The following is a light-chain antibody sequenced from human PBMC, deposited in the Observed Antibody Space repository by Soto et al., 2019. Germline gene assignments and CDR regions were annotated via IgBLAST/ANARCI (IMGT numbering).Light chain of an antibody. Sequence: EIVMTQSPATLSVSPGERATLSCRASQSVSSNLAWYQQKPGQAPSLLIYGASSRATGIPDRFSGSGSGTDFTLTISRLEPEDFAVYYCQQYGSSPPDFGQGTRLENK. CDR2: GAS. CDR1: QSVSSN. V-gene: IGKV3-20*01. CDR3: QQYGSSPPD. J-gene: IGKJ5*01.